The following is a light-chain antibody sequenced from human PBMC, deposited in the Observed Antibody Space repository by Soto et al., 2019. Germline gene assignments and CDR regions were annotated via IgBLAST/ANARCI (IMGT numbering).Light chain of an antibody. CDR1: QSISTY. CDR2: RAS. CDR3: QQYNEYPYT. Sequence: DIQMTQSPSTLSASVGDRVSITCRASQSISTYLAWYQQKPGRAPQALIYRASSLESGVRSRFSGSGSGTGFTLTISSLLPDDFATYYCQQYNEYPYTFGQGTKLEIK. V-gene: IGKV1-5*03. J-gene: IGKJ2*01.